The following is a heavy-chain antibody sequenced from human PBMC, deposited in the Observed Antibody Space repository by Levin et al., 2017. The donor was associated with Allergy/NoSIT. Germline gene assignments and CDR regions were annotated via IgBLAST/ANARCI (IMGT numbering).Heavy chain of an antibody. J-gene: IGHJ5*02. D-gene: IGHD3-10*01. CDR1: GFTFSSYA. CDR2: ISGSGGST. CDR3: AKDGITMVQGVFDP. Sequence: GESLKISCAASGFTFSSYAMSWVRQAPGKGLEWVSAISGSGGSTYYADSVKGRFTISRDNSKNTLYLQMNSLRAEDTAVYYCAKDGITMVQGVFDPWGQGTLVTVSS. V-gene: IGHV3-23*01.